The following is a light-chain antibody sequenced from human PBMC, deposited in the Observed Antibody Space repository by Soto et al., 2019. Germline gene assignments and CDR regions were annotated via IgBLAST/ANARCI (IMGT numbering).Light chain of an antibody. Sequence: EIVLTQSPGTLSLSPGERATLACRASQSVSSSDLAWYQQKPGQAPRLLIYGASSRATGIPDRFSGSGSGTDFTLTISRLEPEDFAVYYCQHYGSSPWTCGQGTNVEIK. J-gene: IGKJ1*01. CDR2: GAS. CDR3: QHYGSSPWT. CDR1: QSVSSSD. V-gene: IGKV3-20*01.